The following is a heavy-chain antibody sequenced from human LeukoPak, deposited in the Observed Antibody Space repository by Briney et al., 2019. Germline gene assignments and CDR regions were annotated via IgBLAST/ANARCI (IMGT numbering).Heavy chain of an antibody. V-gene: IGHV4-39*02. CDR3: ARLGAGPTYYDFWSGYSSFYFDY. CDR2: ISSSGNT. CDR1: GGSTSGGNYY. J-gene: IGHJ4*02. Sequence: SETLSLTCIVSGGSTSGGNYYWGWIRRPPGKGLEWIGGISSSGNTYYNPSLKSRITISVDTSKNHFSLKLSSVTAADTAVYYCARLGAGPTYYDFWSGYSSFYFDYWGQGTLVTVSS. D-gene: IGHD3-3*01.